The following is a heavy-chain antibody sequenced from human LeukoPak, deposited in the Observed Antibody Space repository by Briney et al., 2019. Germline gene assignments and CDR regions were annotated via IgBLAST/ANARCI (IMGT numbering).Heavy chain of an antibody. CDR3: ARDMGITGADDS. D-gene: IGHD6-13*01. CDR2: ISSSSSVI. V-gene: IGHV3-48*01. J-gene: IGHJ4*02. Sequence: GGSLRLSCAASGFTFSSYVMSWVRQAPGKGLEWVSYISSSSSVIYYAESVKGRFTISRDNVRNSLFLQMNSLRVDDTAVYYCARDMGITGADDSWGQGTLVTVSS. CDR1: GFTFSSYV.